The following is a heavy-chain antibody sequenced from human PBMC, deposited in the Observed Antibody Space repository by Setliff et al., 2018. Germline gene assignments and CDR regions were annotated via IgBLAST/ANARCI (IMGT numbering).Heavy chain of an antibody. D-gene: IGHD3-10*01. CDR1: DYLLTSYG. CDR2: ISPYNGHT. Sequence: ASVKVSCKTSDYLLTSYGLTWVRQAPGQGLDWMGWISPYNGHTNYAQKFQDRVTMTTETSTKTAYMELRTLRSDDTAVYYCARDLNRWFGEFAFDIWGQGTMVTVSS. CDR3: ARDLNRWFGEFAFDI. J-gene: IGHJ3*02. V-gene: IGHV1-18*01.